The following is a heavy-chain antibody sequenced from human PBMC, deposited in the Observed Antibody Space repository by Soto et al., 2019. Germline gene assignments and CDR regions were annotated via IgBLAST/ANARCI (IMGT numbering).Heavy chain of an antibody. CDR3: ARPAQDVVISYFDY. D-gene: IGHD3-22*01. V-gene: IGHV5-51*01. CDR1: GYSFSSYW. J-gene: IGHJ4*02. CDR2: IDPHSNT. Sequence: PGESLKISCQGSGYSFSSYWIGWVRQMPGKGLEWMAFIDPHSNTRYSPSLEGQITISADKSISTAYLQWSSLKASDTAVYYCARPAQDVVISYFDYWGQGTLVTVSS.